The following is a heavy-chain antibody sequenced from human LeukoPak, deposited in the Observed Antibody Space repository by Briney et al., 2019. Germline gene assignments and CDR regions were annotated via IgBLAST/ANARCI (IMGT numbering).Heavy chain of an antibody. V-gene: IGHV3-7*03. CDR3: AAGVGWLIDY. J-gene: IGHJ4*02. D-gene: IGHD6-19*01. Sequence: GVSLRLSCAASGFSFSSYWTSWVRQAPGKGLEWVTNIEGDGSERNYMDSVKGRFTISRDNAKNSLHLQMNSLRAEDTAVYYCAAGVGWLIDYWGQGTLVTVSS. CDR1: GFSFSSYW. CDR2: IEGDGSER.